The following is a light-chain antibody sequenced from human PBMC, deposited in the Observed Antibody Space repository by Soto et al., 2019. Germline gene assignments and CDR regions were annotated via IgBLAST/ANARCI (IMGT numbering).Light chain of an antibody. V-gene: IGKV1-5*03. J-gene: IGKJ1*01. Sequence: DIQTTQSPSTLSGSVGYRVIITCLASQTISSWLAWYQQKTGKAPKLLIYKASTLKSGGPSRFSGSGSWTEYTLTISSLQADDFATYYCQHYNSYSEAFGQGTKVDI. CDR3: QHYNSYSEA. CDR2: KAS. CDR1: QTISSW.